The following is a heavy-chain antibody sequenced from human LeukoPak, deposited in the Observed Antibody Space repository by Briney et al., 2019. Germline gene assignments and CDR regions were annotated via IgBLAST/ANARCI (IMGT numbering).Heavy chain of an antibody. CDR3: AKGLEVYYYYMDV. CDR1: GFTFSSYG. J-gene: IGHJ6*03. CDR2: IRDDGSNK. V-gene: IGHV3-30*02. Sequence: GGSLRLSCAASGFTFSSYGMHWVRQAPGKGLEWVAFIRDDGSNKYYADSAKGRFTISRDNSKNTLYLQMNSLRAEDTAVYYCAKGLEVYYYYMDVWGKGTTVTVSS. D-gene: IGHD3-3*01.